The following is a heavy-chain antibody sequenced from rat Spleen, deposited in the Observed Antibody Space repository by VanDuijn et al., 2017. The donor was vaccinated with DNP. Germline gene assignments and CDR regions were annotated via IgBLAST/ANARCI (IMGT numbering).Heavy chain of an antibody. D-gene: IGHD1-11*01. CDR1: GFNFNNNW. CDR3: VRGQDYGGWSDYFDY. J-gene: IGHJ2*01. CDR2: INKGSRTI. Sequence: EVKLVESGGGLVRPGGSLKLSCAASGFNFNNNWRGWVREAPGKGLERIGEINKGSRTIDYSPSVKVKFIIARDTDQNTQLLQGIKWGSEDTAIYYCVRGQDYGGWSDYFDYWGQGVMVTVSS. V-gene: IGHV4-2*01.